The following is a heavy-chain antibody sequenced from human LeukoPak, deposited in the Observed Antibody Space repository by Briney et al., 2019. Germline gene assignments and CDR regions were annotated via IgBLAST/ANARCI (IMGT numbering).Heavy chain of an antibody. D-gene: IGHD3-10*01. J-gene: IGHJ5*02. Sequence: GASVKVSCKASGGTFSSYAISWVRQAPGQGLEWMGGIIPIFGTANYAQKFQGRVTITADESTSTAYMELSSLRSEDTAVYYCARDSGGITMVRGNWFDPWGQGTLVTVSS. CDR3: ARDSGGITMVRGNWFDP. V-gene: IGHV1-69*13. CDR1: GGTFSSYA. CDR2: IIPIFGTA.